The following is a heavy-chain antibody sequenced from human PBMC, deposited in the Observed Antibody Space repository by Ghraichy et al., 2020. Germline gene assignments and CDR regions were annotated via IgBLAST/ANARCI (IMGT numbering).Heavy chain of an antibody. J-gene: IGHJ4*02. CDR1: GFTFSSYS. CDR3: ATVVGSGSYY. D-gene: IGHD3-10*01. V-gene: IGHV3-48*01. CDR2: ISSSSRTI. Sequence: GGSLRLSCAASGFTFSSYSMNWVRQAPGKGLEWVSYISSSSRTIYYADSVKGRFTISRDNAKNSLYLQMNSLRAEDTAVYYCATVVGSGSYYWGQGTLVTVSS.